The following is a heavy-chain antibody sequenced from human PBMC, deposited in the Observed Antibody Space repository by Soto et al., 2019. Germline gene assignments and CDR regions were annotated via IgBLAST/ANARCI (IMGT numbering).Heavy chain of an antibody. CDR2: IYHSGST. CDR1: GYSISSGYY. J-gene: IGHJ4*02. CDR3: ATDYVWGSNDFDY. Sequence: PSETLSLTCAVSGYSISSGYYWGWIRQPPGKGLEWIGSIYHSGSTYYNPSLKSRVTISVDTSKNQFSLKLSSVTAADTAVYYCATDYVWGSNDFDYWGQGTLVTVSS. D-gene: IGHD3-16*01. V-gene: IGHV4-38-2*01.